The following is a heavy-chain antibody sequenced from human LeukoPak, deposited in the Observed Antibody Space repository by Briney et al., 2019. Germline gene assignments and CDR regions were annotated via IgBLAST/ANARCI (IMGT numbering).Heavy chain of an antibody. V-gene: IGHV4-38-2*01. CDR2: IYHSGST. Sequence: SETLSLTCVVSGYSISSGYYWGWIRQPPGKGLEWIGSIYHSGSTYYNPSLKSRVTISVDTSKNQFSLKLSSVTAADTAVYYCARQISGWYVYWGQGTLVTVSS. CDR1: GYSISSGYY. D-gene: IGHD6-19*01. J-gene: IGHJ4*02. CDR3: ARQISGWYVY.